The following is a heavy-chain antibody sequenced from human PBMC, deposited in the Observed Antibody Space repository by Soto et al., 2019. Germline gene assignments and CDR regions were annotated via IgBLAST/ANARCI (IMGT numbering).Heavy chain of an antibody. V-gene: IGHV3-74*01. CDR2: INTDGTTT. CDR3: ARGAFGAYYFDY. Sequence: EVQLVESGGGLVQPGGALRLSCAASGFTFSSYWIHWVRQAHGKGLVWLSRINTDGTTTIYADSVKGRFAISRDNARNTVHMQMNSLTAEDTAVYYCARGAFGAYYFDYWGQGTLVTVSS. J-gene: IGHJ4*02. D-gene: IGHD3-3*01. CDR1: GFTFSSYW.